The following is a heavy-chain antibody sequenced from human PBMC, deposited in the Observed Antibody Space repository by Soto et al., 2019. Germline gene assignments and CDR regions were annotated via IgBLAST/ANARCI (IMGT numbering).Heavy chain of an antibody. CDR1: GVSISSYY. D-gene: IGHD3-10*01. J-gene: IGHJ6*03. V-gene: IGHV4-59*08. Sequence: PSETLSLTCTVSGVSISSYYWSWIRQPPGKGLEWIGYIYYSGSTNYNPSLKSRVTISVDTSKNQFSLKLSSVTAADTAVYYCARGDGSGDLGNYYYYYMDVWGKGTTVTVSS. CDR2: IYYSGST. CDR3: ARGDGSGDLGNYYYYYMDV.